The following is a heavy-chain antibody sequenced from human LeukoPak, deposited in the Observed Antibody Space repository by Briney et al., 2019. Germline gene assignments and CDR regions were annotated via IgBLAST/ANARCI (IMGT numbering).Heavy chain of an antibody. CDR2: IKQDGSEK. D-gene: IGHD2-15*01. V-gene: IGHV3-7*01. CDR1: GFIFSNYW. J-gene: IGHJ4*02. CDR3: PRYCSGNNCYAFDY. Sequence: GGSLRLSCAASGFIFSNYWMSWVRQTPGKGLEWVANIKQDGSEKYYVDSVKGRFTISRDNAKNSLYLQMNSLRAEDTAVYYCPRYCSGNNCYAFDYWGQGTLVTVSS.